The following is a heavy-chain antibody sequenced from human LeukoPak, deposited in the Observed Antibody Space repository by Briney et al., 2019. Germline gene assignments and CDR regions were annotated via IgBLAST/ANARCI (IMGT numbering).Heavy chain of an antibody. V-gene: IGHV5-51*01. J-gene: IGHJ4*02. Sequence: GESLKISCQCSGYSFASYWSGGVRQTPGKGLGWVGIIYPGDSDTRYSPSFQGQVTISADTSISAAYLQWSSLTASATAMYYSARRRLRGGYNLLGPLDSWGQGTLVTVSS. CDR2: IYPGDSDT. D-gene: IGHD5-24*01. CDR3: ARRRLRGGYNLLGPLDS. CDR1: GYSFASYW.